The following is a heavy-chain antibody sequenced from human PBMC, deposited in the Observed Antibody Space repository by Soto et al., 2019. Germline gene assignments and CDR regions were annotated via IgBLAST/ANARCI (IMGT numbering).Heavy chain of an antibody. J-gene: IGHJ6*03. CDR2: INAGNGNT. V-gene: IGHV1-3*01. Sequence: QVQLVPSGAEVKKPGASVKGSCKASGYTFTSYAMHWVRQAPGQRLEWMGWINAGNGNTKYSQKFQGRVTITRDTSASTAYMELSSLRSEDTAVYYCARDQTVTTYYYYYYMDVWGKGTTVTVSS. CDR1: GYTFTSYA. CDR3: ARDQTVTTYYYYYYMDV. D-gene: IGHD4-17*01.